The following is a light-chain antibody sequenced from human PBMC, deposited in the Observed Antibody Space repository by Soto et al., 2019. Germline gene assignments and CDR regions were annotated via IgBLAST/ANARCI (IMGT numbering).Light chain of an antibody. V-gene: IGLV2-14*03. CDR2: DVS. J-gene: IGLJ1*01. Sequence: QLVLTQPASVSGSPGQSIPISCTGTSSDVGAYTFVSWYQQHPDKVPKLMIFDVSRRPSGVSDRFSGSKSGNTASLTISGLQPEDEADYYCSSYTSSSTHVFGSGTKVTVL. CDR1: SSDVGAYTF. CDR3: SSYTSSSTHV.